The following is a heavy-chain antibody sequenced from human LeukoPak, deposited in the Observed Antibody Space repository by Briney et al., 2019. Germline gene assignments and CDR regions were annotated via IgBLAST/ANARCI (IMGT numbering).Heavy chain of an antibody. CDR2: ISGSGTTT. CDR1: GFMFTDHA. J-gene: IGHJ4*02. D-gene: IGHD3-10*01. Sequence: GGSLRLSCAASGFMFTDHALSWVRQAPGKGLEWVSSISGSGTTTYYAESVRGRFTISRDNSKNSVYLQMNSLRADDTALYYCARVLTLWFGALDYWGQGRMVSV. CDR3: ARVLTLWFGALDY. V-gene: IGHV3-23*01.